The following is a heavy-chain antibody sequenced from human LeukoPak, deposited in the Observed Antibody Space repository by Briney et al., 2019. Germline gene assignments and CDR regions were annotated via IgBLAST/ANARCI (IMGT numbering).Heavy chain of an antibody. CDR3: AKTHASSVFPFDY. CDR2: ISGSGGNT. D-gene: IGHD6-6*01. Sequence: PGGSLRLSCAASGFIFTNYAMSWVRQAPGKGLEWVSDISGSGGNTYYADSVKGRFTVSRDNAMHTLYLQMNSLRAEDTAVYFCAKTHASSVFPFDYWGQGTLVTVSS. V-gene: IGHV3-23*01. J-gene: IGHJ4*02. CDR1: GFIFTNYA.